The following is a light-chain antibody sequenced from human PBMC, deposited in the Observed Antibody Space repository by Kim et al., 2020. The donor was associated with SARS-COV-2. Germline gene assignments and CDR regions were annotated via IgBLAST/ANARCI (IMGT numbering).Light chain of an antibody. CDR2: DVD. CDR3: ASYTSLTTSLV. J-gene: IGLJ3*02. CDR1: SSDVGTYDY. V-gene: IGLV2-14*03. Sequence: QSITISCTRTSSDVGTYDYVSWYQHHPGHVPKLIIYDVDKRPSGVSDRFSGSKSGNTASLTISGLQAEDEATYYCASYTSLTTSLVFGGGTKLTVL.